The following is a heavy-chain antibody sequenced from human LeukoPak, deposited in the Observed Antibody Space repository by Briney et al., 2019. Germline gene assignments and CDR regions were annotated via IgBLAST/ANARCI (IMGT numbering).Heavy chain of an antibody. CDR2: IHIGVTT. CDR3: ARDQSTSASSSWYYYYYYGMDV. D-gene: IGHD6-13*01. V-gene: IGHV3-53*01. Sequence: PGGSLRLSCEASGFTDSTIFMGWVRQAPGKGLEWVSIIHIGVTTYYADSVKGQFTISRDSFTNTLYLQMIGLRDDDTAVYYCARDQSTSASSSWYYYYYYGMDVWGKGTTVTVSS. CDR1: GFTDSTIF. J-gene: IGHJ6*04.